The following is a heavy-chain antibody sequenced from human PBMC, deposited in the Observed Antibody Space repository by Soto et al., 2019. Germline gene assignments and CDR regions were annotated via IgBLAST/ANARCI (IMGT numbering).Heavy chain of an antibody. V-gene: IGHV4-34*01. J-gene: IGHJ6*02. CDR3: ARGKRNTYYYYYGMDV. Sequence: SETLSLTCAVYGGSFSGYYWSWIRQPPGKGLEWIGEINHSGSTNYNPSLKSRVTISVGTSKNQFSLKLSSVTAADTAVYYCARGKRNTYYYYYGMDVWGQGTTVTVSS. D-gene: IGHD5-18*01. CDR2: INHSGST. CDR1: GGSFSGYY.